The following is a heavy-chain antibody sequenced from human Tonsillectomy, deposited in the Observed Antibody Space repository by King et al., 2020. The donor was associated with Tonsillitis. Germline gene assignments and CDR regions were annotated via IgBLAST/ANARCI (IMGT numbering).Heavy chain of an antibody. CDR1: GFTLSRYS. CDR3: ARAAKLYDSVGYWDK. Sequence: QLVQSGGGLVQPGGSLRLSCAASGFTLSRYSMNWVRQAPGKGRELFSYISSSSSTIYYADSVKGRFTISRDNAKNSLYLQMNSLRAEDTAVYYCARAAKLYDSVGYWDKRGQTTLVTVSS. V-gene: IGHV3-48*01. CDR2: ISSSSSTI. J-gene: IGHJ4*02. D-gene: IGHD3-22*01.